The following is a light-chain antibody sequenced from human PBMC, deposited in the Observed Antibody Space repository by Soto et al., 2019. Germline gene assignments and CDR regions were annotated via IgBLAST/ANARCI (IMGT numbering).Light chain of an antibody. CDR3: CSYVGATTYV. CDR1: SSTVGGFNV. J-gene: IGLJ1*01. V-gene: IGLV2-23*01. Sequence: LTQPASVSGSPGQSITISCTGTSSTVGGFNVVSWYQQHPGKAPKVIIYEGIKRPSGVSNRFSGSNSGSTASLTISGLQAEDEADYYCCSYVGATTYVFGTGTKVTVL. CDR2: EGI.